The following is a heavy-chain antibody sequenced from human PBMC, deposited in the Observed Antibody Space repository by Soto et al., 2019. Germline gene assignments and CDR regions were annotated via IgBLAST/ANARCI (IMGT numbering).Heavy chain of an antibody. CDR2: ISAYNGNT. V-gene: IGHV1-18*01. CDR1: GYTFTSYG. D-gene: IGHD3-10*01. Sequence: VASVKVSCKASGYTFTSYGISWVRQAPGQGLEWMGWISAYNGNTNYAQKLQGRVTMTTDTSTSTAYMELRSLRSDDTAVYYCARVLWFGSLPNAFDIWGQGTMVTV. CDR3: ARVLWFGSLPNAFDI. J-gene: IGHJ3*02.